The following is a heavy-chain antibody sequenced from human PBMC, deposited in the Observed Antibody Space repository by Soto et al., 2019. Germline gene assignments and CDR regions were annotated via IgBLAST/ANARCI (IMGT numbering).Heavy chain of an antibody. Sequence: EVQLVESGGGLVQPGGSLRLSCAASGFTFSSYSMNWVRQAPGKGLEWVSYISSSSSTIYYADSVKGRFTISRHNAKNSLYLQMNTLREEDTAVYYCARPEYSSSSYGMDVWGQGTTVTVSS. CDR3: ARPEYSSSSYGMDV. CDR1: GFTFSSYS. D-gene: IGHD6-6*01. J-gene: IGHJ6*02. V-gene: IGHV3-48*02. CDR2: ISSSSSTI.